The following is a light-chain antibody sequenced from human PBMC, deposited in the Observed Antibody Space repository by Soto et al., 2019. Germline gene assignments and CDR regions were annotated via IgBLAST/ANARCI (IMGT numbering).Light chain of an antibody. CDR2: AAS. V-gene: IGKV1-39*01. CDR3: QQTYNPPRT. J-gene: IGKJ1*01. Sequence: DIQMTQSPSSLSASVGDRVTITCRASETIASYLNWYQQRPGKAPKLLIYAASSLQSGVPSRFGGSGSGTDFPLTITSLQPEDFAPYYCQQTYNPPRTFGQGTRL. CDR1: ETIASY.